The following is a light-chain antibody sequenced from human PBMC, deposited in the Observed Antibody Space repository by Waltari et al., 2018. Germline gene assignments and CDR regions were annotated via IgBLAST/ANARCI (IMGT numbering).Light chain of an antibody. V-gene: IGLV2-8*01. CDR3: SSFAGTKNWV. Sequence: QSALTQPPSASGSPGQSVTISCTGTSSDVGGHNFVSWYQQLPGKAPKLMIFEVTKRPSGVPDRFSGSKSGNTASLTVSGLQAEDEADYYCSSFAGTKNWVFGGGTKLTVL. CDR2: EVT. CDR1: SSDVGGHNF. J-gene: IGLJ3*02.